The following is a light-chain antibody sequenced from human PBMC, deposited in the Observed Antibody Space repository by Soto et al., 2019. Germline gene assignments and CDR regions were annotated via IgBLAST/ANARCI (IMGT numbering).Light chain of an antibody. CDR3: TSYTSRSPVV. CDR1: SSDVGGYNY. J-gene: IGLJ2*01. Sequence: QSALTQPASVSGSPGQSITISCTGTSSDVGGYNYVSWYQRYPGKAPKLMIYEVSNRPSGVSNRFSGSKSGNTASLTISGLQAEDEADYYCTSYTSRSPVVFGGGTKVTVL. V-gene: IGLV2-14*01. CDR2: EVS.